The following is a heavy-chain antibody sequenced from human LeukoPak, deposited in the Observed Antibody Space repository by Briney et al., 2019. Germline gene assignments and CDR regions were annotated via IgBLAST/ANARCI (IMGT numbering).Heavy chain of an antibody. J-gene: IGHJ4*02. CDR1: GFTFSSYS. V-gene: IGHV3-48*04. CDR3: ASWNRRVVVVAATDDY. CDR2: ISSSGSTI. D-gene: IGHD2-15*01. Sequence: GGSLRLSCAASGFTFSSYSMNWVRQAPGKGLEWVSYISSSGSTIYYADSVKGRFTISRDNAKNSLYLQMNSLRAEDTAVYYCASWNRRVVVVAATDDYWGQGTLVTVSS.